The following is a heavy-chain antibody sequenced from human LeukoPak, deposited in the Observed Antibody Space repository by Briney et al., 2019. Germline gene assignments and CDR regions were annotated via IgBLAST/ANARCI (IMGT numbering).Heavy chain of an antibody. D-gene: IGHD5-12*01. Sequence: ASVNVSCKASGYTFTDYYMHWVRQPPGQGLEWMGWINPNSGGTNYAQKFQGRVTMTRDTSISTAYMELSRLRSDDTAVYYCARAVATGPPYYYYYYMDVWGKGTTVTVSS. J-gene: IGHJ6*03. CDR3: ARAVATGPPYYYYYYMDV. V-gene: IGHV1-2*02. CDR1: GYTFTDYY. CDR2: INPNSGGT.